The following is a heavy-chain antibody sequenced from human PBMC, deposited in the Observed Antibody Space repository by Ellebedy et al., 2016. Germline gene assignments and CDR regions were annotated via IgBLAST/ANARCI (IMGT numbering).Heavy chain of an antibody. D-gene: IGHD3-10*01. CDR1: GFTFSSHS. CDR3: ARDRGSGSGDAFDI. Sequence: GESLKISXAASGFTFSSHSMNWVRQAPGKGLEWVSSISSSSSYIYYADSVKGRFTISRDNAKNSLYLQMNSLRADDTAVYYCARDRGSGSGDAFDIWGQGTMVTVSS. CDR2: ISSSSSYI. J-gene: IGHJ3*02. V-gene: IGHV3-21*01.